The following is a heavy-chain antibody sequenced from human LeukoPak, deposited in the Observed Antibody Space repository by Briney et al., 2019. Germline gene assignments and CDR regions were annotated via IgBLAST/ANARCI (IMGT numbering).Heavy chain of an antibody. J-gene: IGHJ4*02. D-gene: IGHD6-13*01. Sequence: VASVKVSCKASGYTFTSYGISWVRQAPGQGLEWMGWISAYNGNTNYAQKFQGRVTMTRDTSISTAYMELSRLRSDDTAVYYCARQTSLSSSWPTPDYWGQGTLVTVSS. CDR2: ISAYNGNT. CDR3: ARQTSLSSSWPTPDY. CDR1: GYTFTSYG. V-gene: IGHV1-18*01.